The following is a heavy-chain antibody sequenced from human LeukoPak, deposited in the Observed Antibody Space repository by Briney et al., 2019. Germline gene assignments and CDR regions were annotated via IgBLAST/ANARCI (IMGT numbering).Heavy chain of an antibody. J-gene: IGHJ4*02. CDR1: GLTFRNYG. D-gene: IGHD6-13*01. CDR3: ARVEAGSAAAGYFDY. CDR2: ISYDGSNK. Sequence: GKSLRLSCAASGLTFRNYGMHWVRQAPGKGLEWVAVISYDGSNKYYADSVKGRFTISRDNSKNTLYLQMNSLRAEDTAVYYCARVEAGSAAAGYFDYWGQGTLVTVSS. V-gene: IGHV3-30*19.